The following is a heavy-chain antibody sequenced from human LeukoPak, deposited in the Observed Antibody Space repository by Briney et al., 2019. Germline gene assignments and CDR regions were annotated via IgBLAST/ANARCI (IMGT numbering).Heavy chain of an antibody. D-gene: IGHD6-13*01. J-gene: IGHJ4*02. CDR1: GFTFSSYA. CDR2: ISGSGGST. V-gene: IGHV3-23*01. CDR3: ARVVYSSPTGGAGGIFDY. Sequence: GGSLRLSCAASGFTFSSYAMSWVRQAPGKGLEWVSAISGSGGSTYYADSVKGRFTISRDNSKNTLYLQMNSLRAEDTAVYYCARVVYSSPTGGAGGIFDYWGQGTLVTVSS.